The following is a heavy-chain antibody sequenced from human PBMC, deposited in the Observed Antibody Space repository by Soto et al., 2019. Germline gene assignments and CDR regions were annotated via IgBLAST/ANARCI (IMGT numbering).Heavy chain of an antibody. D-gene: IGHD2-21*01. V-gene: IGHV4-59*01. CDR2: VYYSGST. CDR1: GDSISTYY. CDR3: ARSRMIEAWIDY. J-gene: IGHJ4*01. Sequence: SETLSLTCAVSGDSISTYYWSWIRQPPGKGLEWIGYVYYSGSTLYNPSLESRVTLSIDMSKKQVSLKLNSVIAEDTAVYYCARSRMIEAWIDYWGHGTLVTVSS.